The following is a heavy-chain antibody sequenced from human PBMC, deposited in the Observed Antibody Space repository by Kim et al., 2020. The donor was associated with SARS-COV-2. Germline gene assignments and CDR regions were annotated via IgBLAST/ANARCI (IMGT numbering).Heavy chain of an antibody. CDR1: GGSISSNY. CDR2: IYYSGST. D-gene: IGHD3-10*01. V-gene: IGHV4-59*01. Sequence: SETLSLTCSVSGGSISSNYWSWIRQPPGKGLEWIGYIYYSGSTNYNPSLNSRVTISVDTSKNQFSLKLSSVTAADTAVYYCARVQSWSTYYYYGMDVWGQGTTVTVSS. J-gene: IGHJ6*02. CDR3: ARVQSWSTYYYYGMDV.